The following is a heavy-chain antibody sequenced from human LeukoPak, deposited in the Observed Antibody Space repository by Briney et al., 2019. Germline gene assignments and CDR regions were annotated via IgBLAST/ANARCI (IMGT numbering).Heavy chain of an antibody. J-gene: IGHJ6*03. D-gene: IGHD5-12*01. CDR3: ARRLRGYSGYDYYYYMDV. CDR2: IYYSGST. V-gene: IGHV4-59*01. Sequence: SETLSLTCTVSGGSISSYYWSWIRQPPGKGLEWIGYIYYSGSTNYNPSLKSRVTISVDTSKNQFSLKLSSVTAADTAVYYCARRLRGYSGYDYYYYMDVSGKGTTVTVSS. CDR1: GGSISSYY.